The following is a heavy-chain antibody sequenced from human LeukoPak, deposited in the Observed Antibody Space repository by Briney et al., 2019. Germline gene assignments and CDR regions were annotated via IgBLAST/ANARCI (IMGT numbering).Heavy chain of an antibody. CDR2: IIPILGIA. V-gene: IGHV1-69*04. D-gene: IGHD2-2*02. Sequence: SVKVSCKASGGTFSSYAISWVRQAPGQGLEWMGRIIPILGIANYAQKFQGRVTITADKSTSTAYMELSSLRSEDTAVYYCAKNGYCGSSSCYTMPHDAFDIWGQGTMVTVSS. J-gene: IGHJ3*02. CDR1: GGTFSSYA. CDR3: AKNGYCGSSSCYTMPHDAFDI.